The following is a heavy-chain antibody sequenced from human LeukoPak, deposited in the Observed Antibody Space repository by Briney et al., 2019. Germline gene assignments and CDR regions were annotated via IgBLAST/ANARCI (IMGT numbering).Heavy chain of an antibody. CDR3: AKGIAAAGPYFDY. Sequence: GGSLRLSCAASGFTFSSYAMSWARQAPGKGQEWVSAISGGGSSTYYADSVKGRFTISRDNSKNTLYLQMNSLRAEDTAIYYCAKGIAAAGPYFDYWGQGTLVTVSS. J-gene: IGHJ4*02. D-gene: IGHD6-13*01. V-gene: IGHV3-23*01. CDR2: ISGGGSST. CDR1: GFTFSSYA.